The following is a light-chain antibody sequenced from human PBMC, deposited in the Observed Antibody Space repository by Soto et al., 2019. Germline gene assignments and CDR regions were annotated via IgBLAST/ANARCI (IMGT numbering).Light chain of an antibody. CDR2: AAS. CDR1: QSISRY. J-gene: IGKJ3*01. CDR3: QQTYSTLFT. Sequence: DIQMTQSSSALSASVGDRVTITCRASQSISRYLNWYQQKPGKAPEPLIYAASSLQSGVPSRFSGSGSGTDFTLTISNLQPEDFATYFCQQTYSTLFTFGPGTKVEIK. V-gene: IGKV1-39*01.